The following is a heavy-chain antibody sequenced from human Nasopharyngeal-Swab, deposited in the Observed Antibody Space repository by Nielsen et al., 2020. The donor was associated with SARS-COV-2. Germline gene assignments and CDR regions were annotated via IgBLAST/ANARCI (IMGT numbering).Heavy chain of an antibody. CDR2: IGGSGTDI. J-gene: IGHJ4*02. CDR3: AIGSSGTYGEAY. Sequence: GGSLRLSGAASGFTFTSHAMTWVRQTPGKGRQWVSSIGGSGTDIYYADSVRGRFTTSRDNSKNTLYLHMNSLRADDTAVYYCAIGSSGTYGEAYWGQGALVTVSS. V-gene: IGHV3-23*05. CDR1: GFTFTSHA. D-gene: IGHD1-26*01.